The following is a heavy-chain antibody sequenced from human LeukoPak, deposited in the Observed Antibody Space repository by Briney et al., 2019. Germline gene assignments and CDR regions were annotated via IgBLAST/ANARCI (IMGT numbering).Heavy chain of an antibody. J-gene: IGHJ4*02. V-gene: IGHV1-18*04. CDR1: GYTFIHSG. CDR2: MNPYNGDT. Sequence: ASVKVSCKASGYTFIHSGISWVRQAPGQELEWMGWMNPYNGDTNFAQNLQGRVTMTRDKSTSTAYMELRNLRSDDTAVYYCARPTETTAGYFFDYWGQGTLVTVSS. D-gene: IGHD1/OR15-1a*01. CDR3: ARPTETTAGYFFDY.